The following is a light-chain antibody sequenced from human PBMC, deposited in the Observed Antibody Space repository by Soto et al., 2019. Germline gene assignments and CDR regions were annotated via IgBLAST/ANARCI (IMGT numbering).Light chain of an antibody. CDR3: HSYDSSLV. J-gene: IGLJ2*01. CDR2: GNS. V-gene: IGLV1-40*01. Sequence: QSVLTQPPSVSGAPGQRVTISCTGSSSNIGAGYDVHWYQQLPGTAPKLLIYGNSNRPSGVPDRFSGSKSGTSASLSITGLQAEDDADYYCHSYDSSLVFGGGTKLTVL. CDR1: SSNIGAGYD.